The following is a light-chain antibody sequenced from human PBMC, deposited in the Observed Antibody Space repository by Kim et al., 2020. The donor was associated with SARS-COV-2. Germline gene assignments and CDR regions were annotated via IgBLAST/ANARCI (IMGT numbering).Light chain of an antibody. CDR3: QQRAKWPPWT. CDR1: LSVSNY. CDR2: DAS. V-gene: IGKV3-11*01. J-gene: IGKJ1*01. Sequence: EIVLTQSPATLSLSPGERATLSCRASLSVSNYLAWYQQKPGQAPSLLIYDASNRATGVPPRFSGSGSGTDFTLTISGLEPEDSAVYYRQQRAKWPPWTFRQGTQVDIK.